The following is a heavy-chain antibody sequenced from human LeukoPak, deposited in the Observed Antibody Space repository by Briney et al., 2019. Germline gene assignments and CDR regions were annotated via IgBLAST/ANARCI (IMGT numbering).Heavy chain of an antibody. D-gene: IGHD4-17*01. J-gene: IGHJ4*02. CDR3: AKGMTTVTTFGLDY. CDR1: GFTFSSYA. Sequence: PGGSLRLSCAASGFTFSSYAMRWVRQAPGKGLEWVSTISGSGGSTYYADSVKGRFTISRDNSKNTLYLQMNSLRAEDTAVYYCAKGMTTVTTFGLDYWGQGTLVTVSS. V-gene: IGHV3-23*01. CDR2: ISGSGGST.